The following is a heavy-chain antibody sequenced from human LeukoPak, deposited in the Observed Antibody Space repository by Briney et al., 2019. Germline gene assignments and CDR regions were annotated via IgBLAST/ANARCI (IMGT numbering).Heavy chain of an antibody. V-gene: IGHV4-61*01. CDR2: IYYSGST. Sequence: SETLSLTCTVSGGSVSSGSYYWSWIRQPPGKGLEWIGYIYYSGSTNYNPSLKSRVTISVDTSKNQFSLKLSSVTAADTAVYYCAGAGVVVTYYYYGMDVRGQGTTVTVSS. J-gene: IGHJ6*02. CDR1: GGSVSSGSYY. CDR3: AGAGVVVTYYYYGMDV. D-gene: IGHD2-2*01.